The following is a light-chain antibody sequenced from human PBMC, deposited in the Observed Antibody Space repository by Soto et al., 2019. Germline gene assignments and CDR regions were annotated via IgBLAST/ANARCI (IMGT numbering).Light chain of an antibody. Sequence: QSALTQPASVSGSPGQSITISCTGTSSDVGSHDYVSWYQQYPGKAPKLVIFGVSNRPSSVSSRFSGSKSGNTASLTISGLQVEDEADYYCSSFTTGTTRCVFGGGTQLTVL. V-gene: IGLV2-14*01. CDR2: GVS. CDR3: SSFTTGTTRCV. J-gene: IGLJ3*02. CDR1: SSDVGSHDY.